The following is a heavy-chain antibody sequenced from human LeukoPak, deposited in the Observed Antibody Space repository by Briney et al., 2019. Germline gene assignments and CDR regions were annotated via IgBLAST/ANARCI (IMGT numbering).Heavy chain of an antibody. Sequence: GGSLRLSCAASGFTFDDYAMHWVRQAPGKGLEWVSGISWNSGIIDYADSVKGRFTISRDNSKNTLYLQMNSLRAEDTAVYYCAKDDYYDTSGYRDWGQGTLVTVSS. J-gene: IGHJ4*02. D-gene: IGHD3-22*01. CDR1: GFTFDDYA. CDR3: AKDDYYDTSGYRD. V-gene: IGHV3-9*01. CDR2: ISWNSGII.